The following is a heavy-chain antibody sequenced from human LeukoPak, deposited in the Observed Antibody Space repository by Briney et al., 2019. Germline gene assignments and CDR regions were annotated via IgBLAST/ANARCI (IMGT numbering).Heavy chain of an antibody. V-gene: IGHV4-39*01. CDR3: ARPLDCNYGGTAFDI. D-gene: IGHD4-23*01. J-gene: IGHJ3*02. CDR2: IDYSGSP. CDR1: GGSVSNSNYC. Sequence: PSETLSLTCTVSGGSVSNSNYCWGWIRQPPGKQLEWIGSIDYSGSPLYNPSLKSRVTISVDTSKNQFSLKLSSVTAADRAVYYCARPLDCNYGGTAFDIWGQGTMVTVSS.